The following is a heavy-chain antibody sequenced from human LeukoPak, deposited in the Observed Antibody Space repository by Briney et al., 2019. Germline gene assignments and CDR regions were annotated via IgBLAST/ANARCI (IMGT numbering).Heavy chain of an antibody. CDR3: AFTPYYGDYWYFDL. CDR1: GGSISSYY. V-gene: IGHV4-4*07. D-gene: IGHD4-17*01. CDR2: IYPSGST. Sequence: KASETLSLTCTVSGGSISSYYWSWIRQPAGKTLEWIGRIYPSGSTNYNPSLKSRVTISVDTSKNQFSLKLSSVTAADTAVYYCAFTPYYGDYWYFDLWGRGTLVTVSS. J-gene: IGHJ2*01.